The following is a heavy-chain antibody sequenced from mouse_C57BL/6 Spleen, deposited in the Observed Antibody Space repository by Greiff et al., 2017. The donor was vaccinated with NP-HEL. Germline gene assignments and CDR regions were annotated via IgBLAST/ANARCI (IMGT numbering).Heavy chain of an antibody. CDR2: IHPNSGST. CDR1: GYTFTSYW. Sequence: QVQLQQSGAELVKPGASVKLSCKASGYTFTSYWMHWVKQRPGQGLEWIGMIHPNSGSTNYNEKFKSKATLTVDKSSSTAYMQLSSLTSEDSAVYYCASPSLYDGYYAMDYWGQGTSVTVSS. J-gene: IGHJ4*01. CDR3: ASPSLYDGYYAMDY. D-gene: IGHD2-3*01. V-gene: IGHV1-64*01.